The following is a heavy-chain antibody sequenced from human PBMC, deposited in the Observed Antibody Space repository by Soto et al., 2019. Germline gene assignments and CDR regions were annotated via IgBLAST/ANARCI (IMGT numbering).Heavy chain of an antibody. D-gene: IGHD3-10*01. CDR1: GFTFSSYA. CDR3: ARDVGGYYYGSGHKKGYYYGMDV. V-gene: IGHV3-30-3*01. J-gene: IGHJ6*02. Sequence: GGSLRLSCAASGFTFSSYAMHWVRQAPGKGLEWVAVISYDGSNKYYADSVKGRFTISRDNSKNTLYLQMNSLRAEDTAVYYCARDVGGYYYGSGHKKGYYYGMDVWGQGTTVTVSS. CDR2: ISYDGSNK.